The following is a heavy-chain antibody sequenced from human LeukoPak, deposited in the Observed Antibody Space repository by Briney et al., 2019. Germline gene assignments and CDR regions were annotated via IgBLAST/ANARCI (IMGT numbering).Heavy chain of an antibody. CDR1: GYTFTSYG. V-gene: IGHV1-18*01. J-gene: IGHJ4*02. D-gene: IGHD3-3*01. CDR3: ARDWYYDFWSGREAFDY. CDR2: ISAYNGNT. Sequence: ASVKVSCKASGYTFTSYGISWVRQAPGQGLECMGWISAYNGNTNYAQKLQGRVTMTTDTSTSTAYMELRSLRSDDTAVYYCARDWYYDFWSGREAFDYWGQGTLVTVSS.